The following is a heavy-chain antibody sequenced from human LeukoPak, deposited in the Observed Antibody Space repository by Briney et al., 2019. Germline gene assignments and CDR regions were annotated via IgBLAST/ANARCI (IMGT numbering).Heavy chain of an antibody. Sequence: GGSLRLSCAASGFTFSTYAMSWVRQAPGKGLEWVSAISSSGGTIYYADSVKGRFTISRDNAKNSLYLQMNSLRAEHTAVYYCASPGDYWGQGTLVTVSS. J-gene: IGHJ4*02. V-gene: IGHV3-23*01. CDR2: ISSSGGTI. CDR1: GFTFSTYA. CDR3: ASPGDY.